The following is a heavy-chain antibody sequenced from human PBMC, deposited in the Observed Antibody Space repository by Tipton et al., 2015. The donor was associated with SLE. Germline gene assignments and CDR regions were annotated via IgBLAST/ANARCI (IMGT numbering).Heavy chain of an antibody. D-gene: IGHD6-13*01. Sequence: GLVKPSESLSLSCAVAGDFASGSYWSWIRQPPGKGLDWIGYIYSSGSTDYNPSLKSRVTISVDVSKNQFSLKLSSVTAADTAVYYCARYSSSWTFDYWGQGTLVTVSS. CDR3: ARYSSSWTFDY. CDR1: GDFASGSY. J-gene: IGHJ4*02. CDR2: IYSSGST. V-gene: IGHV4-59*02.